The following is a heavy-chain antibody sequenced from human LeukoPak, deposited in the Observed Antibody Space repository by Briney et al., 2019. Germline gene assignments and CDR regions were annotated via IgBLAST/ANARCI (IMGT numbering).Heavy chain of an antibody. J-gene: IGHJ4*02. Sequence: KPGESLKISCKGSGYSFTSYWIGWVRQMPGKGLEWMGIIYPGDSDARYSPSFQGQVTISADKSISTAYLQWSSLKASDTATYYCARGGTDDFWSGYTLPGYFDYWGQGTLVTVSS. D-gene: IGHD3-3*01. CDR1: GYSFTSYW. V-gene: IGHV5-51*03. CDR3: ARGGTDDFWSGYTLPGYFDY. CDR2: IYPGDSDA.